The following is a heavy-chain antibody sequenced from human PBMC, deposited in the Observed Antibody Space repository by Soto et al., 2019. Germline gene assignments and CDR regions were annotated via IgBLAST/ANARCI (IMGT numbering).Heavy chain of an antibody. CDR2: INPNSGGT. Sequence: QVQLVQSGAEVKKPGASVKVSCKASGYTFTGYYMHWVRQAPGQGLEWMGWINPNSGGTNYAQKCQGWVTMTRDTSISTAYMELSRLRSDDTAVYYCASQGVNYYDSSGYSQPFDYWGQGTLVTVSS. V-gene: IGHV1-2*04. D-gene: IGHD3-22*01. CDR3: ASQGVNYYDSSGYSQPFDY. CDR1: GYTFTGYY. J-gene: IGHJ4*02.